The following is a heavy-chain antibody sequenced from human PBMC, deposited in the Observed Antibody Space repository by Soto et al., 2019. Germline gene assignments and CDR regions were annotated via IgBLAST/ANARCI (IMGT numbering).Heavy chain of an antibody. J-gene: IGHJ4*02. V-gene: IGHV1-24*01. Sequence: QVQLVQSGAEVKKPGASVKVSCKVSGYNLNDLSIHWVRQAPGKGLEWMGGSDPADGETIYAQKFQGRVTMTEATSTDTAYMELSSLRSEDTVVYYCATVIVSTIPLDYWGQGTLVTVSS. D-gene: IGHD5-12*01. CDR2: SDPADGET. CDR3: ATVIVSTIPLDY. CDR1: GYNLNDLS.